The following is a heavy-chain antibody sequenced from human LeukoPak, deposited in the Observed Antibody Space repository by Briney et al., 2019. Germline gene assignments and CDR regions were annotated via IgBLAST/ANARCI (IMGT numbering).Heavy chain of an antibody. CDR3: AKDSYGSGSYSYYGMDV. Sequence: GGSLRLSCAASGFTFSSYGMHWVRQAPGKGLEWVAVISYDGSNKYYADSVKGRFTISRDNSKNTLYLQMNSLRAEDTAVYYCAKDSYGSGSYSYYGMDVWGQGTTVTVSS. CDR2: ISYDGSNK. J-gene: IGHJ6*02. D-gene: IGHD3-10*01. CDR1: GFTFSSYG. V-gene: IGHV3-30*18.